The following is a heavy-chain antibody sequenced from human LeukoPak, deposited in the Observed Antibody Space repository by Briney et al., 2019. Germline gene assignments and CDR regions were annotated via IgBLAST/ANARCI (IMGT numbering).Heavy chain of an antibody. J-gene: IGHJ5*02. V-gene: IGHV1-2*02. CDR2: INPSSGGT. CDR3: ARAGPSFAPDNWFDP. CDR1: GYTFTGYY. Sequence: SVKVSCKASGYTFTGYYMHWVRQAPGQGLEWMGWINPSSGGTNYAQKFQGRVTMTRDTSISTAYMELSRLRFNDTAVYYCARAGPSFAPDNWFDPWGQGTLVTVSS.